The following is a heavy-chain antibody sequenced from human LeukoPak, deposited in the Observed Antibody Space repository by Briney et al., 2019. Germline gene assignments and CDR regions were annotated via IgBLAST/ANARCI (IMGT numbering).Heavy chain of an antibody. D-gene: IGHD6-13*01. V-gene: IGHV3-11*04. CDR3: ARDPAAGEYYDY. Sequence: GGSLRLPCAASGFTFSDYYMSWIRQAPGKGLEWVSYISSSGSTIYYADSVKGRFTISRDNAKSSLYLQMNSLRAEDTAVYYCARDPAAGEYYDYWGQGTLVTVSS. CDR1: GFTFSDYY. CDR2: ISSSGSTI. J-gene: IGHJ4*02.